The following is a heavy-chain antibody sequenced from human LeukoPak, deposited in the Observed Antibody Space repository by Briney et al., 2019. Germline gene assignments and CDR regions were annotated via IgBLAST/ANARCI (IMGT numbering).Heavy chain of an antibody. CDR2: INPNSGGT. J-gene: IGHJ4*02. CDR3: ARGAHYHDSSQGYDY. CDR1: GYTFTGYY. Sequence: ASVRDSCKASGYTFTGYYMHWVRQAPGQGLEWMGWINPNSGGTNYAQKFQGRVTMTRDTSISTAYMELSRLRSDDTAVYYCARGAHYHDSSQGYDYWGPGTLVTVSS. V-gene: IGHV1-2*02. D-gene: IGHD3-22*01.